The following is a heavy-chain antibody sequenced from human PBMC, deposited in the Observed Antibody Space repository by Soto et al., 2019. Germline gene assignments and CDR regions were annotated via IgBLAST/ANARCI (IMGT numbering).Heavy chain of an antibody. D-gene: IGHD5-12*01. CDR2: IVPVFGRP. CDR1: GGSFSNFG. CDR3: AREESGYNF. J-gene: IGHJ4*02. Sequence: SVKVSCKASGGSFSNFGISWVRQAPGQGLEWMGGIVPVFGRPNYAQRFRGRLTITADESTSTGYMELISLRSDDTAVYYCAREESGYNFWGQGTQVTVSS. V-gene: IGHV1-69*13.